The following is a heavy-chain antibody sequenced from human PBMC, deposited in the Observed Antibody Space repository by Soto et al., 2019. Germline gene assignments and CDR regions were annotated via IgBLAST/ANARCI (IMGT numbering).Heavy chain of an antibody. D-gene: IGHD3-22*01. CDR3: AKDLLPHNYVSSGYPPSEAYYGMDV. CDR1: GLTFSSYA. CDR2: ISGSGGST. J-gene: IGHJ6*02. Sequence: GGTLRLSCAASGLTFSSYAMSWVRQAPGKGLEWVSAISGSGGSTYYADSVKGRFTISRDNSKNTLYLQMNSLRAEDTAVYYCAKDLLPHNYVSSGYPPSEAYYGMDVCGQGTTVTVSS. V-gene: IGHV3-23*01.